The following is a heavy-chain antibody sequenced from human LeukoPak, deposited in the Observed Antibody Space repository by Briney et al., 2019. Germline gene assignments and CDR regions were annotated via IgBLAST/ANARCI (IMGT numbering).Heavy chain of an antibody. D-gene: IGHD3-10*01. Sequence: PSETLSLTCTVSGGSISSGDYYWSWIRQPPGKGLEWIGYIYDSGSTYYNPSLKSRVTISVDTSKNQFSLKLSSVTAADTAVYYCARGGTVFLWFGELLSFSFDYWGQGTLVTASS. CDR1: GGSISSGDYY. CDR2: IYDSGST. CDR3: ARGGTVFLWFGELLSFSFDY. J-gene: IGHJ4*02. V-gene: IGHV4-30-4*01.